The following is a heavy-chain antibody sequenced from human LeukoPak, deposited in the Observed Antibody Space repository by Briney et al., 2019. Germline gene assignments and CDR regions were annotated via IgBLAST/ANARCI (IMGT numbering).Heavy chain of an antibody. CDR3: ASQPTTVTTGPPGN. D-gene: IGHD4-17*01. Sequence: SVKVSCKASGGTFSSYAISWVRQAPGQGLEWMGRIIPIFGTANYAQKFQGRVTITTDESTSAAYMELSSLRSEDTAVYYCASQPTTVTTGPPGNWGQGTLVTVSS. CDR1: GGTFSSYA. V-gene: IGHV1-69*05. CDR2: IIPIFGTA. J-gene: IGHJ1*01.